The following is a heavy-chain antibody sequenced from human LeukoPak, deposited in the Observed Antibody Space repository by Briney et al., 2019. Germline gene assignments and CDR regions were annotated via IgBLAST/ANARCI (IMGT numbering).Heavy chain of an antibody. CDR1: GYTFSCYY. CDR3: ARDGLYCSGDSCYPYYFDS. CDR2: INPNSGGT. J-gene: IGHJ4*02. Sequence: ASVKVSCKASGYTFSCYYMHWVRQAPGQGLEWMGWINPNSGGTNYAQKFQGRVTMTRDTSISTAYMELSRLRSDDTAVYYCARDGLYCSGDSCYPYYFDSWGQGTLVTVSS. D-gene: IGHD2-15*01. V-gene: IGHV1-2*02.